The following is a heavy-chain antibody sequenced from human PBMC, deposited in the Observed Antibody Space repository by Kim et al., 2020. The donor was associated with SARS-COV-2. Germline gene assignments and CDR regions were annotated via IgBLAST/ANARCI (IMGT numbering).Heavy chain of an antibody. D-gene: IGHD3-16*01. CDR1: GASISNYY. Sequence: SETLSLTCTVSGASISNYYWSWIRQPPGKGLEWIAYIHSSGITKYNPSLDSRVTMSIDTSKNQFSLRLSSVTAADTAVYYCARHPGGGWFDPCGQGTLVT. CDR2: IHSSGIT. V-gene: IGHV4-59*08. J-gene: IGHJ5*02. CDR3: ARHPGGGWFDP.